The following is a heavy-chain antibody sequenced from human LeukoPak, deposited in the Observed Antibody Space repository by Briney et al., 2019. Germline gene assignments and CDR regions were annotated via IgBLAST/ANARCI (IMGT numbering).Heavy chain of an antibody. D-gene: IGHD5-24*01. CDR1: GFSFSDYA. V-gene: IGHV3-30-3*01. CDR2: ISYDGTNK. J-gene: IGHJ4*02. Sequence: GMSLRLSCAASGFSFSDYAIHWVRQAPGKGLEWVAVISYDGTNKEYGDSVKGRFIISRDNSKNTVYLQMNSLRAEDTAVHYCARDRRWLQTFDYWGQGTLVTVAS. CDR3: ARDRRWLQTFDY.